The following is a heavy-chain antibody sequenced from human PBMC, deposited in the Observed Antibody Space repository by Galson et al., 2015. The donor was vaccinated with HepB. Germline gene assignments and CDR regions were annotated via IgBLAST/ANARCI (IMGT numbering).Heavy chain of an antibody. J-gene: IGHJ5*02. V-gene: IGHV4-38-2*02. Sequence: LTCAVSGYSISSGYYWGWIRQPPGKGLEWIGSIYHSGSTYYNPSLKSRVTISVDTSKNQFSLKLSSVTAADTAVYYCARDGYLVVVPAQNWFDPWGQGTLVTVSS. CDR1: GYSISSGYY. CDR3: ARDGYLVVVPAQNWFDP. CDR2: IYHSGST. D-gene: IGHD2-2*01.